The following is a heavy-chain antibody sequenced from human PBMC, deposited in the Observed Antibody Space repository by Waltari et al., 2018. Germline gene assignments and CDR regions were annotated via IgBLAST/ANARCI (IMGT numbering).Heavy chain of an antibody. D-gene: IGHD3-3*01. CDR3: ARGGITIFGVVTRYYFDY. J-gene: IGHJ4*02. V-gene: IGHV4-34*01. Sequence: QVQLQQWGAGLLKPSETLSLTCAVYGGSFSGYYWSWIRKPPGRGLELIGEINHSGSTNYNPSLKSRVTISVDTSKNQFSLKLSSVTAADTAVYYCARGGITIFGVVTRYYFDYWGQGTLVTVSS. CDR1: GGSFSGYY. CDR2: INHSGST.